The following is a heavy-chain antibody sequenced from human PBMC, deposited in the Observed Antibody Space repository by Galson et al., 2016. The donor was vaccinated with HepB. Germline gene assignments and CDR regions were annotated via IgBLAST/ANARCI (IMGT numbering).Heavy chain of an antibody. CDR1: GYTFDSYG. CDR3: TRERYCSGRGGDF. D-gene: IGHD2-15*01. Sequence: SVKVSCKASGYTFDSYGIGWVRQAPGQGLEWMGWISVYNGNTNFAQKFQDRVTLTTDTSTTQASMELRSLRSDDTAGYYCTRERYCSGRGGDFWGQGPLITVSS. CDR2: ISVYNGNT. V-gene: IGHV1-18*01. J-gene: IGHJ4*02.